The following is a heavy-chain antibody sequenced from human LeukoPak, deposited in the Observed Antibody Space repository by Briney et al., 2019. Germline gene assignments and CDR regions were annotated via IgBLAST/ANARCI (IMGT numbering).Heavy chain of an antibody. D-gene: IGHD4-17*01. CDR1: GFTFSNYA. Sequence: PGGSLRLSCAASGFTFSNYAMHWVRQAPGKGLEWVAVISYDASNKYYADSVKGRFTISRDNSKNTLYLQMNSLRSEDTAVYYCARDDYGDYGLLDFWGQGNLGSVSS. J-gene: IGHJ4*02. V-gene: IGHV3-30-3*01. CDR2: ISYDASNK. CDR3: ARDDYGDYGLLDF.